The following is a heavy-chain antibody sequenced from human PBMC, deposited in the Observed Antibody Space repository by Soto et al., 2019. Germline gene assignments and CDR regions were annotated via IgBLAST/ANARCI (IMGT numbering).Heavy chain of an antibody. CDR3: VRVSVGFSSFDY. CDR1: GFTFSDYY. CDR2: TRNKANSYTT. J-gene: IGHJ4*02. V-gene: IGHV3-72*01. Sequence: EVQLVESGGTLVQPGGSLRLSCAASGFTFSDYYMDWVRQAPGKGLEWVGRTRNKANSYTTEYAASVKGRFTISRDESKNSLYLQMNSLKTEDTAVYYCVRVSVGFSSFDYWGQGTLVTVSS. D-gene: IGHD6-13*01.